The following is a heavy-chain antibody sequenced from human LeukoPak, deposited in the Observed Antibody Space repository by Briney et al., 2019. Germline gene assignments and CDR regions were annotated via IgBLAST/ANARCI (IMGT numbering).Heavy chain of an antibody. Sequence: ASVKLSCKVSGYTLTELSMHWVRQAPGKGLEWMGGFDPEDGKTIYAQKFQGRVTMTEDTSKDTAYMELSSLRSEDTAVYYCATVYGSAAPDAFDIWGQGTMVTVSS. CDR1: GYTLTELS. CDR3: ATVYGSAAPDAFDI. J-gene: IGHJ3*02. CDR2: FDPEDGKT. V-gene: IGHV1-24*01. D-gene: IGHD6-6*01.